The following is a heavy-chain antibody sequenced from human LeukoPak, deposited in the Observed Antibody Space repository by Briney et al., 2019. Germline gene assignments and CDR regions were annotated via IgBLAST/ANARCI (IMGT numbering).Heavy chain of an antibody. D-gene: IGHD1-26*01. CDR1: GFNFGSYT. J-gene: IGHJ4*02. CDR2: ISGSGGIT. V-gene: IGHV3-23*01. Sequence: GGSLRLSCAASGFNFGSYTMNWVRQAPGKGLEWVSGISGSGGITYYADSVKGRFTISRDNSKNTLFLQMNGLRAEDTALYYCAKDRSYAFDYWGQGILVTVSS. CDR3: AKDRSYAFDY.